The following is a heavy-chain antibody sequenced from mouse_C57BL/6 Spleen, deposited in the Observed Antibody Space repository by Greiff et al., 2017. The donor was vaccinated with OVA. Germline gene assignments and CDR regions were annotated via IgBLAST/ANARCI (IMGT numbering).Heavy chain of an antibody. CDR2: IDPETGGT. Sequence: QVHVKQSGAELVRPGASVTLSCKASGYTFTDYEMHWVKQTPVHGLEWIGAIDPETGGTAYNQKFKGKAILTADKSSSTAYMELRSLTSEDSAVYNCNRNAMDYWGQGTTLTVSS. CDR1: GYTFTDYE. V-gene: IGHV1-15*01. J-gene: IGHJ4*01. CDR3: NRNAMDY.